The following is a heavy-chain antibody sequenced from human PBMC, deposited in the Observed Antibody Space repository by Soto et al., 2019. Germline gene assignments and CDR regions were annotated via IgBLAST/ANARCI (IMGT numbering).Heavy chain of an antibody. Sequence: QVQLQQWGAGLLKPSETLSLTCAVYGGSFSGYYWSWIRQPPGKGLEWISRINGDGSYTSYAGSLNGLFTISRDKSKSTLYLQMNSLRAEDTAVDYCARGELVGTTHNVDSWGQGTLVTVSS. CDR1: GGSFSGYY. CDR2: INGDGSYT. D-gene: IGHD1-26*01. CDR3: ARGELVGTTHNVDS. V-gene: IGHV4-34*01. J-gene: IGHJ4*02.